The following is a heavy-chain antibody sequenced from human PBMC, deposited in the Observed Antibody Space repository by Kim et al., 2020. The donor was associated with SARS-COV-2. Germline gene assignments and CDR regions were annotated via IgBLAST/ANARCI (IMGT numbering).Heavy chain of an antibody. V-gene: IGHV3-33*01. J-gene: IGHJ4*02. D-gene: IGHD1-26*01. CDR3: ARDLTPTTEYFDY. CDR2: IWYDGSNK. Sequence: GGSLRLSCAASGFTFSSYGMHWVRQAPGKGLEWVAVIWYDGSNKYYADSVKGRITISRDNSKNTLYLQMNSLRAEDTAVYYCARDLTPTTEYFDYWGQGTLVTVSS. CDR1: GFTFSSYG.